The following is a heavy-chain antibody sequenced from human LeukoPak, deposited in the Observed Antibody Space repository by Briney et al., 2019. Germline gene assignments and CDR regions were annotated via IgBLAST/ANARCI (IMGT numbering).Heavy chain of an antibody. CDR2: ISSGSSSV. CDR3: AREDDFWSGP. V-gene: IGHV3-48*04. J-gene: IGHJ5*02. Sequence: PGGSLRLSCAASGFTFSSYSMNWVRQAPGKGLEWVSYISSGSSSVYCADSVKGRFTISRDNAKNSLYLQMNSLRAEDTAVYYCAREDDFWSGPWGQGTLVTVSS. D-gene: IGHD3-3*01. CDR1: GFTFSSYS.